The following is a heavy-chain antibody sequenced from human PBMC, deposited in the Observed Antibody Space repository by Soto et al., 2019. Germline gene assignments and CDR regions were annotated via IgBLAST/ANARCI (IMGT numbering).Heavy chain of an antibody. D-gene: IGHD2-8*01. CDR3: ARGDSTDCSKGVCSFFYTHDMDV. J-gene: IGHJ6*02. Sequence: ASVKVSCKASGYSFTDYHIQWVRQAPGQGLEWLGRMNPKSGGTSTAQKFQGWVTMTTDTSISTASMELTRLTSDDPAIYYCARGDSTDCSKGVCSFFYTHDMDVWG. V-gene: IGHV1-2*04. CDR2: MNPKSGGT. CDR1: GYSFTDYH.